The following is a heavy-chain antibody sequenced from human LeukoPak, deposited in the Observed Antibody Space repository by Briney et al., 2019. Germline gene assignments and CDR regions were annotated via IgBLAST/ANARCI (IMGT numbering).Heavy chain of an antibody. J-gene: IGHJ4*02. D-gene: IGHD2-8*02. CDR2: ISVNGAGT. V-gene: IGHV3-23*01. CDR1: VFTLSKYT. CDR3: AYGSIVLQGGFDC. Sequence: PGGSLRHSSAHPVFTLSKYTICSGPQAPGKGLQWVSSISVNGAGTYYADSVKGRLTMSRDNSMGLVYHQMNSLRAEDTAVYYVAYGSIVLQGGFDCWGQGTLVTVSS.